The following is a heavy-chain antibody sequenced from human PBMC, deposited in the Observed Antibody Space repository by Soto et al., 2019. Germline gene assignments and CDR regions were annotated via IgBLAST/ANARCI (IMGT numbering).Heavy chain of an antibody. D-gene: IGHD6-13*01. Sequence: GGSLRLSCAASGFTFSSYGMHWVRQAPGKGLEWVAVISYDGSNKYYADSVKGRFTISRDNSKNTLYLQMNSLRAEDTAVYYCAKGLSSSTNWGFDPWGQGTLVTVSS. CDR2: ISYDGSNK. CDR3: AKGLSSSTNWGFDP. J-gene: IGHJ5*02. V-gene: IGHV3-30*18. CDR1: GFTFSSYG.